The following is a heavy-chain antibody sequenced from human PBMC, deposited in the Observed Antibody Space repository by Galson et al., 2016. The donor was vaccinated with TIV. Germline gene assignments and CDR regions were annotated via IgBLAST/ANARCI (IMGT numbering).Heavy chain of an antibody. Sequence: SVKVSCKASGFTFIGYYIHWVRQAPGQGLEWMGWIDPDSGTTNYVQKFQGWVTMTRDTSVATASMDRSRLTSEDTSVYDWALVTPLIFYWGQGTLVSVSS. CDR1: GFTFIGYY. CDR3: ALVTPLIFY. J-gene: IGHJ4*02. CDR2: IDPDSGTT. D-gene: IGHD4-23*01. V-gene: IGHV1-2*04.